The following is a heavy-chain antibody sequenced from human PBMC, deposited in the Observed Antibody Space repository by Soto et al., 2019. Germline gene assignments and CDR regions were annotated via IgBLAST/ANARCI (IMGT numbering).Heavy chain of an antibody. D-gene: IGHD2-15*01. CDR2: IYPGDSDT. CDR1: GYSFTSYW. CDR3: ARGGALGYCSGGSCYPYYMDV. Sequence: PGESLKISCKGSGYSFTSYWIGWVRQMPGKGLEWMGIIYPGDSDTRYSPSFQGQVTISVDKSISTAYLQWSSLKASDTAMYYCARGGALGYCSGGSCYPYYMDVWGKGTTVTVSS. V-gene: IGHV5-51*01. J-gene: IGHJ6*03.